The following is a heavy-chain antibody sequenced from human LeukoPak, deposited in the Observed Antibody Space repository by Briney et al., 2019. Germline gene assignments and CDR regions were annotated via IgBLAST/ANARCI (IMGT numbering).Heavy chain of an antibody. CDR1: GGSFSGYY. Sequence: SETLSLTCAVYGGSFSGYYWSWIRQPPGKGLEWIGEINHSGSTNYNPSLKSRVTISVDTSKNQFSLKLSSVTAADTAVYYCARGGSLWFGELLYPPLDYWGQGTLVTVSS. CDR2: INHSGST. D-gene: IGHD3-10*01. CDR3: ARGGSLWFGELLYPPLDY. V-gene: IGHV4-34*01. J-gene: IGHJ4*02.